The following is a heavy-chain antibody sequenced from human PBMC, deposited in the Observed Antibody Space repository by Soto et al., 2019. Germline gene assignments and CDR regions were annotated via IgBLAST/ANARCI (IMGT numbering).Heavy chain of an antibody. CDR2: MNPNSGNT. Sequence: QVQLVQSGAEVKKPGASVKVSCKASGYTFTSYDINWVRQATGHGLEWMGWMNPNSGNTGYAQKFQGRVTMTRNTSISTAYMELSSLRSEDTAVYYCARGLYCSGGSCSSHDAFDIWGQGTMVTVSS. V-gene: IGHV1-8*01. CDR1: GYTFTSYD. J-gene: IGHJ3*02. CDR3: ARGLYCSGGSCSSHDAFDI. D-gene: IGHD2-15*01.